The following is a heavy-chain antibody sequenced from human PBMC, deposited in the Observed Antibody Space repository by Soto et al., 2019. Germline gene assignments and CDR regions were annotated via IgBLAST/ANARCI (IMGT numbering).Heavy chain of an antibody. CDR1: GFTFSSYE. Sequence: GGSLRLSCAASGFTFSSYEMNWVRQAPGKGLEWVSYISSSGSTIYYADSVKGRFTISRDNAKNSLYLQMNSLRAEGTAVYYCARVGDYYDSSGSSGDFQHWGQGTLVTVSS. J-gene: IGHJ1*01. D-gene: IGHD3-22*01. CDR2: ISSSGSTI. CDR3: ARVGDYYDSSGSSGDFQH. V-gene: IGHV3-48*03.